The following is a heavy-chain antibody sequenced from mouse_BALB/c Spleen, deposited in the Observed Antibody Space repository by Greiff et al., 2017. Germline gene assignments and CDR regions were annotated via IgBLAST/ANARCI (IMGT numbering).Heavy chain of an antibody. CDR3: TRPNWVYYAMDY. CDR2: IYPGSGST. D-gene: IGHD4-1*01. V-gene: IGHV1S22*01. J-gene: IGHJ4*01. CDR1: GYTFTSYW. Sequence: LQQPGSELVRPGASVKLSCKASGYTFTSYWMHWVKQRPGQGLEWIGNIYPGSGSTNYDEKFKSKATLTVDTSSSTAYMQLSSLTSEDSEVYYCTRPNWVYYAMDYWGQGTSVTVSS.